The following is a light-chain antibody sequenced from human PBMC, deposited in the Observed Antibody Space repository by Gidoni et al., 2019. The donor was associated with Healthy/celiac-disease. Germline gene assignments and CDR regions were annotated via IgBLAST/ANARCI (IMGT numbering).Light chain of an antibody. Sequence: EIVLTQSPGTLSLSPGERATLSCRASQSVSSSYLAWYQQKPGQAPRRLIYGASSRATGIPDRFSGSGSGTDFTLTIIRLEPEDFAVYYCQQYGSSTGLTFGGXTKVEIK. CDR2: GAS. CDR1: QSVSSSY. CDR3: QQYGSSTGLT. J-gene: IGKJ4*01. V-gene: IGKV3-20*01.